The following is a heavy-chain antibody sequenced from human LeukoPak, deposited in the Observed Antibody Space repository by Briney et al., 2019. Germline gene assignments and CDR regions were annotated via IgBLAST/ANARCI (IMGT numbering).Heavy chain of an antibody. CDR1: GFTFSTYG. CDR2: ISYDGNNK. V-gene: IGHV3-30*18. CDR3: AKDRDGSGSYFDY. Sequence: GGSLRLSCAASGFTFSTYGMHWVRQAPGKGLXXXAVISYDGNNKYYADSVKGRFTISRDNSKSTLFLQMNSLRAEDAAVYYCAKDRDGSGSYFDYWGQGTLVTVSS. J-gene: IGHJ4*02. D-gene: IGHD3-10*01.